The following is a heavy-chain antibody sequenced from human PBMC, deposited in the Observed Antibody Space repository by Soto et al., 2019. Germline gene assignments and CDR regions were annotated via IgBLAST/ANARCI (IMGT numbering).Heavy chain of an antibody. V-gene: IGHV1-69*13. J-gene: IGHJ4*02. Sequence: GASVKVSCKASGGTFISSAISWVRQAPGQGLEWMGGIIPIFGTANYAQKFRGRVTITADESTSTAYMELSSLRSEDTALYYCARCEKYYDSSGQPGFDYWGQGTLVTVSS. D-gene: IGHD3-22*01. CDR3: ARCEKYYDSSGQPGFDY. CDR1: GGTFISSA. CDR2: IIPIFGTA.